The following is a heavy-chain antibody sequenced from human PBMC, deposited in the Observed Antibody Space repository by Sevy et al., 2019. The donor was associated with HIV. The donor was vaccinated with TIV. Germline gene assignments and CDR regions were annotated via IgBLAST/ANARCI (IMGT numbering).Heavy chain of an antibody. J-gene: IGHJ6*02. CDR2: IYTSGST. D-gene: IGHD3-10*01. CDR3: ARVGGRFGELFLDYYYGMDV. CDR1: GGSISSYY. Sequence: SETLSLTCTVSGGSISSYYWSWIRQPAGKGLEWIGRIYTSGSTNYNPSLKSRVTMSVDTSKNQFSLKLSSVTAAETAVYYCARVGGRFGELFLDYYYGMDVWGQGTTVTVSS. V-gene: IGHV4-4*07.